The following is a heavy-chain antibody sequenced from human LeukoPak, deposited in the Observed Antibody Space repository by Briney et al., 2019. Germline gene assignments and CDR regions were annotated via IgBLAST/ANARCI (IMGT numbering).Heavy chain of an antibody. CDR2: INPSAGST. D-gene: IGHD4-17*01. Sequence: ASVEVSCKASGYTFTSYYLHWVRQAPGQGLEWMGIINPSAGSTSYAQKFQGRVTMTRDTSTSTVYMELSSLRSEDTAVYYCARDLGGDYFDFWGQGTLVTVSS. V-gene: IGHV1-46*01. CDR1: GYTFTSYY. CDR3: ARDLGGDYFDF. J-gene: IGHJ4*02.